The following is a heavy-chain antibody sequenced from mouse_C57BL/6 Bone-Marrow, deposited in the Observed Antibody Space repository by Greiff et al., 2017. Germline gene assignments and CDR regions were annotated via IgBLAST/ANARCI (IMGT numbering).Heavy chain of an antibody. CDR2: IHPNSGST. CDR1: GYTFTSYW. CDR3: ARNYYGSSLDY. V-gene: IGHV1-64*01. D-gene: IGHD1-1*01. Sequence: QVQLQQPGAELVKPGASVKLSCKASGYTFTSYWMHWVKQRPGQGLEWIGMIHPNSGSTNYNEKFKSKATLTVDKSSSTAYMQLSSLKSEDSAVYYCARNYYGSSLDYWGQGTTLTVSS. J-gene: IGHJ2*01.